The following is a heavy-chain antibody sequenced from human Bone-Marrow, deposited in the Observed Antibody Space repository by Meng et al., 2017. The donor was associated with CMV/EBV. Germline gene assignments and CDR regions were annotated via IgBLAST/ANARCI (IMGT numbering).Heavy chain of an antibody. Sequence: ASVKVSCKASGYTFTSYGISWVRQAPGQGLEWMGWISAYNGNTNYAQKLQGRVTMTTDTSTSTAYMELRSLRSDDTAVYYCARVYCTNGVCYTGHDYWGQGTLVTVPS. D-gene: IGHD2-8*01. V-gene: IGHV1-18*01. CDR1: GYTFTSYG. J-gene: IGHJ4*02. CDR2: ISAYNGNT. CDR3: ARVYCTNGVCYTGHDY.